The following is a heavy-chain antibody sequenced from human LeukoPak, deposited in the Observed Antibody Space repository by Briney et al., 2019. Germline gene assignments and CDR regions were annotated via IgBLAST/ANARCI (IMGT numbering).Heavy chain of an antibody. D-gene: IGHD6-13*01. J-gene: IGHJ2*01. Sequence: GGSLRLSCAASGFTFSNYGMTWVRQAPGKGLDWVSAISGSGGSTYYADSVKGRFTISRDNSKNTLYLQMNSLRAEDTAVYYCAKDGSSSWYFDLWGRGTLVTVSS. CDR3: AKDGSSSWYFDL. V-gene: IGHV3-23*01. CDR2: ISGSGGST. CDR1: GFTFSNYG.